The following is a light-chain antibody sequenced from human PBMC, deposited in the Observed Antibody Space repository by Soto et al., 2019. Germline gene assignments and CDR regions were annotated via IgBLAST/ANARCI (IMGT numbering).Light chain of an antibody. J-gene: IGLJ2*01. CDR1: SSDVGSYNL. CDR3: CSYAGSTLVV. Sequence: QSALTQPASVSGSPGQSITISCTGTSSDVGSYNLDSWYQQHPGKAPKLMIYEVSKRPSGVSNRFSGSKSGNTASLTISGLQAEDEADYYCCSYAGSTLVVFGGGTKVTVL. V-gene: IGLV2-23*02. CDR2: EVS.